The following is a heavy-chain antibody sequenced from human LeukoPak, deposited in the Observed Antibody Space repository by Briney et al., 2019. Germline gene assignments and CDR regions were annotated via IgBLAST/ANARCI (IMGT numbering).Heavy chain of an antibody. CDR3: ARRPQLRSELDY. CDR1: GYSFTTYW. CDR2: IYPGDSDT. Sequence: GESLKISCKGSGYSFTTYWIGWVRQMPEKGLEWMGIIYPGDSDTRYSPSFQGQVTISADKSTNTAYLQWSSLKASDTAIYYCARRPQLRSELDYWGQGTLVTVSS. D-gene: IGHD1-7*01. J-gene: IGHJ4*02. V-gene: IGHV5-51*01.